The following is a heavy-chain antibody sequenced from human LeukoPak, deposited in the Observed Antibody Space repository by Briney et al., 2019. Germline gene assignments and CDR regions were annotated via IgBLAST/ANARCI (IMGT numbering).Heavy chain of an antibody. J-gene: IGHJ4*02. CDR3: ARRRGSYLDYFDY. Sequence: LSGTLSLTCTVAGGSISSYYWSWIRQPPGKGLEWIGYIYYSGSTNYNPSLKSRVTISVDTSKNQFSLKLSSVTAADTAVYYCARRRGSYLDYFDYWSQGTLVTVSS. V-gene: IGHV4-59*01. D-gene: IGHD1-26*01. CDR1: GGSISSYY. CDR2: IYYSGST.